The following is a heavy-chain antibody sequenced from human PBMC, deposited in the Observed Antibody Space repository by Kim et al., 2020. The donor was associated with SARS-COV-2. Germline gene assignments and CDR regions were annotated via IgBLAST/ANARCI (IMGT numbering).Heavy chain of an antibody. CDR2: INHSGST. CDR1: GGSFSGYY. V-gene: IGHV4-34*01. D-gene: IGHD3-10*01. CDR3: ASWFGELLRGFDY. J-gene: IGHJ4*02. Sequence: SETLSLTCAVYGGSFSGYYWSWIRQPPGKGLEWIGEINHSGSTNYNPSLKSRVTISVDTSKNQFSLKLSSVTAADTAVYYCASWFGELLRGFDYWGQGTLVTVSS.